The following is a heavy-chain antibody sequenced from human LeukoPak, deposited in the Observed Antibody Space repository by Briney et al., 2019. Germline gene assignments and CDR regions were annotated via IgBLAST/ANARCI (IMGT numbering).Heavy chain of an antibody. J-gene: IGHJ4*02. V-gene: IGHV3-53*01. CDR1: GFTVSSNY. CDR3: ARGVGSGSRLRAGDY. D-gene: IGHD1-26*01. CDR2: IYSGGST. Sequence: GGSLRLSCAASGFTVSSNYMSWVRQAPGKGLEWVSVIYSGGSTYYADSVKGRFTISRDDSKNTLYLQMNSLRAEDTAVYYCARGVGSGSRLRAGDYWGQGTLVTVSS.